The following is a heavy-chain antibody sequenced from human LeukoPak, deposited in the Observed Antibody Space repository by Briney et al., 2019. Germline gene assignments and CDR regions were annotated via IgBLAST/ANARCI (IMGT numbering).Heavy chain of an antibody. D-gene: IGHD2-15*01. CDR1: GFTFSSYS. J-gene: IGHJ6*02. CDR2: ISGSGGST. CDR3: AKGLGYCSGGSCYTVFSYYYYGMDV. Sequence: GGSLRLSCAASGFTFSSYSMNWVRQAPGKGLEWVSAISGSGGSTYYADSVKGRFTISRDNSKNTLYLQMNSLRAEDTAVYYCAKGLGYCSGGSCYTVFSYYYYGMDVWGQGTTVTVSS. V-gene: IGHV3-23*01.